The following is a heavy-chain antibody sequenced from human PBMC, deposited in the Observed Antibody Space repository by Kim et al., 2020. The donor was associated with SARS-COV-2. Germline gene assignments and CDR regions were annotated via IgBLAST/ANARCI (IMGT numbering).Heavy chain of an antibody. J-gene: IGHJ4*02. D-gene: IGHD2-21*02. V-gene: IGHV1-69*13. Sequence: SVKVSCKASGGTFSSYAISWVRQAPGQGLEWMGGIIPIFGTANYAQKFQGRVTITADESTSTAYMELSSLRSEDTAVYYCARGFFDCGGDCYSFQYFDYWGQGTLVTVSS. CDR1: GGTFSSYA. CDR2: IIPIFGTA. CDR3: ARGFFDCGGDCYSFQYFDY.